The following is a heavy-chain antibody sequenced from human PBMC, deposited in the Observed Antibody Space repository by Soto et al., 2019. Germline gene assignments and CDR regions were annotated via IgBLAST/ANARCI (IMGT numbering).Heavy chain of an antibody. CDR3: ASGHDAYKVRY. J-gene: IGHJ4*02. CDR2: IYYTGNT. Sequence: QVQLQESGPGLVKPSQTLSLTCTVSGGSISSGGTGSYWTWIRQLPGKGLEWIGYIYYTGNTYYNPHVKSRPTISIDTSGNQFSLKLTSVTAADTAVYFCASGHDAYKVRYWGQGTLVTVSS. V-gene: IGHV4-31*03. D-gene: IGHD1-1*01. CDR1: GGSISSGGTGSY.